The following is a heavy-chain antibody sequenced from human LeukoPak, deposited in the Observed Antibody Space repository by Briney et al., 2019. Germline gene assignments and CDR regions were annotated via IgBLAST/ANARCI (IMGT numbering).Heavy chain of an antibody. V-gene: IGHV3-23*01. CDR1: GFTFSSYS. CDR2: ISGSGGST. CDR3: AKDRMPDDC. Sequence: GGSLRLSCAASGFTFSSYSMNWVRQAPGKGLEWVSAISGSGGSTHYADSVKGRFTISRDNSKNTLYLQMNSLRAEDTAVYYCAKDRMPDDCWGQGTLVTVSS. D-gene: IGHD2-2*01. J-gene: IGHJ4*02.